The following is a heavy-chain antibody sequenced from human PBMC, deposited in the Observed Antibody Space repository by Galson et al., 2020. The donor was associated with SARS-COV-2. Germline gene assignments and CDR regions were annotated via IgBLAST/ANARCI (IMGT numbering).Heavy chain of an antibody. J-gene: IGHJ6*03. Sequence: LRLSCSASGFTFSSYAMHWVRQAPGKGLEYVSAISSNGCSTYYADSVKGRFTISRDNSKNTLYLQMSSLRAEDTAVYYCIGLGPHRYYYYMDVWGKGTTVTVSS. CDR2: ISSNGCST. CDR3: IGLGPHRYYYYMDV. V-gene: IGHV3-64D*06. CDR1: GFTFSSYA. D-gene: IGHD3-16*01.